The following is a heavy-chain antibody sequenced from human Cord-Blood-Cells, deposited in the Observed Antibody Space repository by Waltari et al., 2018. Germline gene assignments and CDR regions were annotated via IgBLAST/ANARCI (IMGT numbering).Heavy chain of an antibody. CDR1: GFTLSSYW. CDR2: IKQDGSEK. J-gene: IGHJ4*02. V-gene: IGHV3-7*01. CDR3: ARDYWNDY. Sequence: EVQLVESGGGLVQPGGSLRLSCAASGFTLSSYWMSWVRQATGKGLEWVANIKQDGSEKYYVDSVKGRFTISRDNAKNSLYLQMNSLRAEDTAVYYCARDYWNDYWGQGTLVTVSS. D-gene: IGHD1-1*01.